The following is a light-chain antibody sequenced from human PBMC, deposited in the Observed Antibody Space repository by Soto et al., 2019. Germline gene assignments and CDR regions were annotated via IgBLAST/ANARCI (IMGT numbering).Light chain of an antibody. CDR1: SSDVGGYNY. CDR3: SSYTSSSTLV. CDR2: GVS. Sequence: QSALTQPASVSGSPGQSITISCTGTSSDVGGYNYVSWYQQHPGKAPKVMIYGVSNRPSGVSNRFSGSKFANTASLTISGLQAEDEADYYCSSYTSSSTLVFGGGTKLTVL. V-gene: IGLV2-14*01. J-gene: IGLJ2*01.